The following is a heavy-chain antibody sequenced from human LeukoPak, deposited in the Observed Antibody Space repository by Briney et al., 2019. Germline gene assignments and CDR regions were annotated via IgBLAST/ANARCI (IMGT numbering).Heavy chain of an antibody. CDR2: ISYDGSNK. V-gene: IGHV3-30*04. Sequence: GRSLRLSCAASGFTFSSYAMHWVRQAPGKGLEWVAVISYDGSNKYYADSVKGRFTIPRDNSKNTLYLQMNSLRAEDTAVYYCARVYSHYGSGSYYNGYFDYWGQGTLVTVSS. J-gene: IGHJ4*02. D-gene: IGHD3-10*01. CDR1: GFTFSSYA. CDR3: ARVYSHYGSGSYYNGYFDY.